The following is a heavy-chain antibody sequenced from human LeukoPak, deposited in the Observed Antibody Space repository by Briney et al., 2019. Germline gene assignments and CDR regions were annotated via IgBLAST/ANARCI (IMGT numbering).Heavy chain of an antibody. V-gene: IGHV3-53*01. CDR1: GFTVSSNY. D-gene: IGHD4-17*01. J-gene: IGHJ4*02. CDR2: IYSGGST. CDR3: ARGRDTVTLDY. Sequence: PGGSLRLSCAASGFTVSSNYMSWVRQAPGKGLEWVSVIYSGGSTYYADSVEGRFTISRDNSKNTLYLQMNSLRAEDTAVYYCARGRDTVTLDYWGQGTLVTVSS.